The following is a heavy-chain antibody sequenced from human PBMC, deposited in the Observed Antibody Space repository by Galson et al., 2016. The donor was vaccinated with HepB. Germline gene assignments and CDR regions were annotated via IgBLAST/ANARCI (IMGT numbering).Heavy chain of an antibody. CDR3: ASAYDIQWSHSFDL. CDR2: INPNSGGT. Sequence: SVKVSCKASGYTFTGYYMHWVRQAPGQGLEWKGWINPNSGGTNYAQKFQGWVTMTRDTSISTAYMELSSLRSEGTALYFCASAYDIQWSHSFDLWGQGTMVTVSS. V-gene: IGHV1-2*04. J-gene: IGHJ3*01. CDR1: GYTFTGYY. D-gene: IGHD4-23*01.